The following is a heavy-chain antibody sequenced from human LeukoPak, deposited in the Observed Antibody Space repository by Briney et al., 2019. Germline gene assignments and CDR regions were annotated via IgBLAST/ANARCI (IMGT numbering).Heavy chain of an antibody. Sequence: PTETLSLTCTVSGGSISGYYWSWIRQPPGKGLEWIGEINHSGRTNYNPSLKSRVAISVDTSKNQFSLKLSSVTAADTAVYYCARGTIAVAGRWGQGTLVTVST. D-gene: IGHD6-19*01. CDR2: INHSGRT. CDR3: ARGTIAVAGR. CDR1: GGSISGYY. J-gene: IGHJ4*02. V-gene: IGHV4-34*01.